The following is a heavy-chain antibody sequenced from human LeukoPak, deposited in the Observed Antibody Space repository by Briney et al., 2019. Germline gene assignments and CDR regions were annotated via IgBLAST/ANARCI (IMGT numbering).Heavy chain of an antibody. V-gene: IGHV3-21*01. CDR1: GFTFSSYS. D-gene: IGHD6-13*01. Sequence: GGSLRLSCAASGFTFSSYSMNWVRQAPGRGLEWVSSISSSSSYIYYADSVKGRFTISRDNAKNSLYLQMNSLRAEDTAVYYCARASSSWHFDYWGQGTLVTVSS. CDR2: ISSSSSYI. CDR3: ARASSSWHFDY. J-gene: IGHJ4*02.